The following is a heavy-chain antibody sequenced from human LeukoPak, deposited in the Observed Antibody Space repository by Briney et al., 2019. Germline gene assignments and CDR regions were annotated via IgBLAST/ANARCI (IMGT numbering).Heavy chain of an antibody. V-gene: IGHV3-74*01. CDR3: ARDGSSGYDY. CDR2: INDDGSST. J-gene: IGHJ4*02. CDR1: GFTFKLYW. Sequence: GGSLRLSCAASGFTFKLYWMHWVRQAPGKGPVWVSRINDDGSSTSYADSVKGRFTISRDNAKNSLYLQMNSLRAEDTAVYYCARDGSSGYDYWGQGTLVTVSS. D-gene: IGHD6-19*01.